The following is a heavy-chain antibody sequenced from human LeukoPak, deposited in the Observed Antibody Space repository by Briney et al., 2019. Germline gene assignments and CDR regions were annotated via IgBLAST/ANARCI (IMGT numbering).Heavy chain of an antibody. CDR2: IYYSGST. V-gene: IGHV4-39*07. Sequence: SETLSLTCTVSGGSISSSSYYWGWIRQPPGKGLEWIGSIYYSGSTYYNPSLKSRVTISVDTSKNQFSLKLSSVTAADTAVYYCARVAAPEAFDIWGQGTMVTVSS. J-gene: IGHJ3*02. CDR1: GGSISSSSYY. CDR3: ARVAAPEAFDI.